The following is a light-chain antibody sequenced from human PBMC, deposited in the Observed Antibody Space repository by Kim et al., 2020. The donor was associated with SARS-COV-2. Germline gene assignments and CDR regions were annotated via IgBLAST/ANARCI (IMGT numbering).Light chain of an antibody. CDR2: DVS. CDR3: SSYTSSNTLV. CDR1: SSAVGGYNY. V-gene: IGLV2-14*03. Sequence: GRSITIACTGTSSAVGGYNYVSWYQQHPGKAPKLMIYDVSNRPSGVSNRFSGSKSGNTASLTISGLQAEDESDYYCSSYTSSNTLVFGTGTKVTVL. J-gene: IGLJ1*01.